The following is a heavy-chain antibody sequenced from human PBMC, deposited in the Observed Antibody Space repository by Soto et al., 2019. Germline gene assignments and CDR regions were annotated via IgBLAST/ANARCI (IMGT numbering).Heavy chain of an antibody. D-gene: IGHD4-17*01. Sequence: QVQLVQSGGEVKKPGASVKVSCKASGYLFNSLGISWVRQDPGQGLEWMGWISAYTGNTKYAQNFQGRVTMTTDTSTSTAYMELRSLRSDDTAVDYCARRWTTGEIDYWGQGTLVTVSS. CDR1: GYLFNSLG. CDR2: ISAYTGNT. CDR3: ARRWTTGEIDY. J-gene: IGHJ4*02. V-gene: IGHV1-18*01.